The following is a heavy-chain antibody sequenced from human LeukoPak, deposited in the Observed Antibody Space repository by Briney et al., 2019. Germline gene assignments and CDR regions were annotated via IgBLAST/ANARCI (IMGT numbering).Heavy chain of an antibody. D-gene: IGHD3-16*01. V-gene: IGHV3-7*03. CDR2: IKQDGSEK. CDR3: AKDDDWGRYKH. Sequence: GGSLRLSCAASGFTFSSYWMSWVRQAPGKGLEWVANIKQDGSEKYYVDSVKGRFTISRDNSKNTQSLQMNSLRAEDTAVYYCAKDDDWGRYKHWGQGALVTVSS. J-gene: IGHJ1*01. CDR1: GFTFSSYW.